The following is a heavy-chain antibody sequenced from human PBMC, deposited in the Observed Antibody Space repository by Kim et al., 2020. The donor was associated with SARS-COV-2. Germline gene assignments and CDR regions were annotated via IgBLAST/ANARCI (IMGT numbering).Heavy chain of an antibody. J-gene: IGHJ4*02. CDR3: ARGLSGHNYGRLLGH. V-gene: IGHV4-59*01. Sequence: SETLSLTCTVSGGSISTYYWNWVRQSPDKGLEWIGNIWYSGSTSYNPSLKSRVTISLDTPKNQFSLKMTSITTADTAVYYCARGLSGHNYGRLLGHWGQGTLVTVSS. D-gene: IGHD5-18*01. CDR1: GGSISTYY. CDR2: IWYSGST.